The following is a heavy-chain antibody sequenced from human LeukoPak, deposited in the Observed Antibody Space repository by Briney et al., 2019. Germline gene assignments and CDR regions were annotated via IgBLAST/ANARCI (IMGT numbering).Heavy chain of an antibody. CDR2: ISAYNGNT. V-gene: IGHV1-18*01. CDR3: ARPKYDILTGHKDSSGSPFDY. D-gene: IGHD3-9*01. Sequence: ASVKVSFKASGYTFTSYGISWAWQAPGQGLEWMGWISAYNGNTNYAQKLQGRVTMTTDTSTSTAYMELRSLRSDDTAVYYCARPKYDILTGHKDSSGSPFDYWGQGTLVTVSS. J-gene: IGHJ4*02. CDR1: GYTFTSYG.